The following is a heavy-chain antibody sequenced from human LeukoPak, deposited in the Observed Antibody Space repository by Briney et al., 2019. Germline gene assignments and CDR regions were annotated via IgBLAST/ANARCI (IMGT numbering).Heavy chain of an antibody. CDR1: GASISGSGYY. J-gene: IGHJ4*02. D-gene: IGHD1-26*01. CDR2: IYSSGST. V-gene: IGHV4-39*01. CDR3: AKSGGYGLIDY. Sequence: SETLSLTCTVSGASISGSGYYWGWIRQPPGKDLEWIGSIYSSGSTYYNASLQSRVTISIETSKNQISLRLNSVTAADTAMYYCAKSGGYGLIDYWGQGTLVTVSS.